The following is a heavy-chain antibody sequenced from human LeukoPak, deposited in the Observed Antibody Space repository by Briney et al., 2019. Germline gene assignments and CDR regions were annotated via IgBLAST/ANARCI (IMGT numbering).Heavy chain of an antibody. D-gene: IGHD3-3*01. CDR2: INPSGGST. CDR1: GYTFTSYY. V-gene: IGHV1-46*01. Sequence: GASVKVSCTASGYTFTSYYMHWVRQAPGQGLEWMGIINPSGGSTSYTQKFQGRVTMTRDTSTSTVYMELSSLRSEDTAVYYCAREGFPPKISDFWSGLGPYYYYGIDVWGQGTTVTVSS. J-gene: IGHJ6*02. CDR3: AREGFPPKISDFWSGLGPYYYYGIDV.